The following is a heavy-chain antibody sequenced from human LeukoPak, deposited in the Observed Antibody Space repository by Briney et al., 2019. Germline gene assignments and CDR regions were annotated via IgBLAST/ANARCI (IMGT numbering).Heavy chain of an antibody. J-gene: IGHJ4*02. CDR1: GGTFSSYA. CDR2: IIPIFGTA. V-gene: IGHV1-69*13. CDR3: ARAYCGGDCYSSLDY. Sequence: ASVKVSCKASGGTFSSYAISWVRQAPGQGLEWMGGIIPIFGTASYAQKFQGRVTITADESTSTAYMELSSLRSEDTAVYYCARAYCGGDCYSSLDYWGQGTLVTVSS. D-gene: IGHD2-21*02.